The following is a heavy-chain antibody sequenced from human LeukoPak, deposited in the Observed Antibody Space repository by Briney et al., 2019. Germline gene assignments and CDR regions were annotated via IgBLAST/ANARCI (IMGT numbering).Heavy chain of an antibody. Sequence: SETLSLTCTVSGGSISSYYWSWIRQPPGKGLEWIGYIYYSGSTNYNPSLKSRVTMSVDTSKNQFSLKLSSVTAADTAVYYCAREVDSGSYYWGQGTLVTVSS. CDR2: IYYSGST. D-gene: IGHD1-26*01. CDR3: AREVDSGSYY. CDR1: GGSISSYY. J-gene: IGHJ4*02. V-gene: IGHV4-59*12.